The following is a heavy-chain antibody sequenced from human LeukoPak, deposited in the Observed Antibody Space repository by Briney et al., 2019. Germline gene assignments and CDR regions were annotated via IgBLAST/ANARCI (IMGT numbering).Heavy chain of an antibody. Sequence: GSLRLSCAASGFTFSSYGMSWVRQAPGKGLEWIGEINHSGSTNYNPSLKSRVTISVDTSKNQFSLKLSSVTAADTAVYYCARGRYSYGYGRVPGPSYYFDYWGQGTLVTVSS. CDR2: INHSGST. V-gene: IGHV4-34*01. CDR1: GFTFSSYG. J-gene: IGHJ4*02. CDR3: ARGRYSYGYGRVPGPSYYFDY. D-gene: IGHD5-18*01.